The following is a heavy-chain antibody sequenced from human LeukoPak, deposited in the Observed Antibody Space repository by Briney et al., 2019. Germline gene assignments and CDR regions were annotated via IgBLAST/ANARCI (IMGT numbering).Heavy chain of an antibody. Sequence: HPGGSLRLSCAASGFSVSDNYMNWVRQAPGKGLEWVSVIYGGDFTQYAGSVRGRFTISRDNSKNTLYLQMNSLRPEDTGIYYCVYCSGGNCYYTVRGWKYWGQGTLVTVSS. CDR2: IYGGDFT. J-gene: IGHJ4*02. CDR1: GFSVSDNY. D-gene: IGHD2-15*01. CDR3: VYCSGGNCYYTVRGWKY. V-gene: IGHV3-53*05.